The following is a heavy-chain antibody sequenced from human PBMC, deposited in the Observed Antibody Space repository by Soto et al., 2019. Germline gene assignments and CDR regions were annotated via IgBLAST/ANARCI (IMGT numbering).Heavy chain of an antibody. CDR2: VVGSGEST. CDR1: GFTFSTYT. D-gene: IGHD3-22*01. J-gene: IGHJ6*02. Sequence: EVQLLESGGGLVQPGGSLRLSCAASGFTFSTYTMTWVRQAPGKGLERVSSVVGSGESTYYADSVKGRFTISRDNSKNTRYGQMNSLRAEDTAIYYCARGGMNDDDSSGERSYGMDVWGQGTTVTVSS. CDR3: ARGGMNDDDSSGERSYGMDV. V-gene: IGHV3-23*01.